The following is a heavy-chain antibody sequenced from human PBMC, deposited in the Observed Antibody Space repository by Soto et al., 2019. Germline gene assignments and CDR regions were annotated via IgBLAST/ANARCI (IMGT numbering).Heavy chain of an antibody. D-gene: IGHD5-12*01. CDR3: ARGERYSGYDIYYYYGMDV. J-gene: IGHJ6*02. CDR1: GGTFISYS. V-gene: IGHV1-69*13. CDR2: IIPIFGTA. Sequence: SGKGSWKASGGTFISYSISWVRQAPGQGLEWMGGIIPIFGTANYAQKFQGRVTITADESTSTAYMELSSLRSEDTAVYYCARGERYSGYDIYYYYGMDVWGQGTTVTVSS.